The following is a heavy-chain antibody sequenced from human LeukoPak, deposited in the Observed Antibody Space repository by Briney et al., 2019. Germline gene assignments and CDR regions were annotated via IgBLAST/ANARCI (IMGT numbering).Heavy chain of an antibody. D-gene: IGHD5-12*01. CDR3: ASFYSRGYDAY. V-gene: IGHV3-23*01. CDR2: ISGSGGST. CDR1: GFTFSSYA. J-gene: IGHJ4*02. Sequence: GGSLRLSCAASGFTFSSYAMSWIRQAPGKGLEWVSAISGSGGSTYYADSVKGRFTISRDNSKNTLYLQMNSLRAEDTAVYYCASFYSRGYDAYWGQGTLVTVSS.